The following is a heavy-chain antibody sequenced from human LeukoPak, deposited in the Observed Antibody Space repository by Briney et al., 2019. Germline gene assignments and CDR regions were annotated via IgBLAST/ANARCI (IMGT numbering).Heavy chain of an antibody. D-gene: IGHD6-6*01. Sequence: GGSLRLSCAASGFTFSSYWMSWVRQAPGKGLEWVANIKQDGSEKNYVDSVKGRFTISRDNAKKSLYLQMNSLRAEDSAVYYCARMGSSSSAYWGQGTLMTVSS. CDR1: GFTFSSYW. CDR2: IKQDGSEK. CDR3: ARMGSSSSAY. V-gene: IGHV3-7*01. J-gene: IGHJ4*02.